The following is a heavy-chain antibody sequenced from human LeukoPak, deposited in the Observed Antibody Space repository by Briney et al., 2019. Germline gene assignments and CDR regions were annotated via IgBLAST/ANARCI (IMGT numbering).Heavy chain of an antibody. CDR2: INHSGST. J-gene: IGHJ4*02. V-gene: IGHV4-34*01. Sequence: SETLSPTCAVYGGSFSGYYWSWIRQPPGKGLEWIGEINHSGSTNYNPSLKSRVTISVDTSKNQFSLKLSSVTAADTAVYYCARGKAPLTYYGSGPIDYWGQGTLVTVSS. CDR1: GGSFSGYY. CDR3: ARGKAPLTYYGSGPIDY. D-gene: IGHD3-10*01.